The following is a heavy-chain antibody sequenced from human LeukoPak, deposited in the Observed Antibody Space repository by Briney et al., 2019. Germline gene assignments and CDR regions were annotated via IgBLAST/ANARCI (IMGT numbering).Heavy chain of an antibody. D-gene: IGHD5-12*01. Sequence: PSETLSLTCTVAAGSISSRSYYWGWIREPPGKGLEWFGRIYYSGSTYYNPCLKSRVTITLDTSQHKLSLKVSYVTAVDTVVYYCARRADIVATKWVAHYYYYMDVWGKGTAVTVSS. CDR3: ARRADIVATKWVAHYYYYMDV. V-gene: IGHV4-39*07. CDR1: AGSISSRSYY. J-gene: IGHJ6*03. CDR2: IYYSGST.